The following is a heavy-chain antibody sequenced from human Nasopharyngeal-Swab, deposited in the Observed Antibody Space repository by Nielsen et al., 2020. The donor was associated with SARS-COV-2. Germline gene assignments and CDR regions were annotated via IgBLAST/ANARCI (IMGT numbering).Heavy chain of an antibody. J-gene: IGHJ4*02. V-gene: IGHV1-24*01. CDR1: GYTLTELS. Sequence: ASVKVSCKVSGYTLTELSMHWVRQAPGKGLEWMGGFDPEDVETIYAQKFQGRVTMTEDTSTGTAYMELSSLRSEDTAVYYCATAFSYSGSYYPDYWGQGTLVTVSS. CDR3: ATAFSYSGSYYPDY. CDR2: FDPEDVET. D-gene: IGHD1-26*01.